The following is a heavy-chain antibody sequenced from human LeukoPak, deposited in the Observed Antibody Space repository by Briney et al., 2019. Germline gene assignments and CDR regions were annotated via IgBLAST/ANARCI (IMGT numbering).Heavy chain of an antibody. CDR3: ARVRITIFGVAANYYYYGMDV. D-gene: IGHD3-3*01. Sequence: SETLSLTCTVYGGSFSGYYWSWIRQPPGKGLEWIGEINHSGSTNYNPSLKSRVTISVDTSKNQFSLKLSSVTAADTAVYYCARVRITIFGVAANYYYYGMDVWGQGTTVTVSS. CDR1: GGSFSGYY. CDR2: INHSGST. V-gene: IGHV4-34*01. J-gene: IGHJ6*02.